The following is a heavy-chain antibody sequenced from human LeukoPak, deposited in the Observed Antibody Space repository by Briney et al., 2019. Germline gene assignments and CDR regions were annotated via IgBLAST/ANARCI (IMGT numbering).Heavy chain of an antibody. CDR3: AKNSIASTGGAFDI. CDR1: GFTFSSYA. Sequence: GGSLRLSCAASGFTFSSYAMSWVRQAPGKGLEWVSAMSGSGGSTYYADSAKGRFTISRDNSKSTLYLQMNSLRAEDTAVYYCAKNSIASTGGAFDIWSQGTMVTVSS. V-gene: IGHV3-23*01. D-gene: IGHD6-6*01. CDR2: MSGSGGST. J-gene: IGHJ3*02.